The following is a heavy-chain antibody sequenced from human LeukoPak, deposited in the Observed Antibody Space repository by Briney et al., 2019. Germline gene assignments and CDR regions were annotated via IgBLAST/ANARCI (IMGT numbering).Heavy chain of an antibody. V-gene: IGHV4-4*02. CDR3: ARASNCTNGVCYLDY. D-gene: IGHD2-8*01. CDR1: GVSISSSNW. CDR2: IYHSGST. J-gene: IGHJ4*02. Sequence: SETLSLTCAVSGVSISSSNWWSWVRQPPGKGLEWIGEIYHSGSTNYNPSLKSRVTISVDTSKNQFSLKLSSVTAADTAVYYCARASNCTNGVCYLDYWGQGTLVTVSS.